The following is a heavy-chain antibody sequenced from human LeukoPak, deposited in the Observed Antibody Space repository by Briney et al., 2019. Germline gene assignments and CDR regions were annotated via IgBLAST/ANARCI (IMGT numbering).Heavy chain of an antibody. CDR3: ASPPPGSSSWNYFDY. J-gene: IGHJ4*02. CDR2: INPNSGGT. V-gene: IGHV1-2*02. Sequence: ASVKVSCKASGYTFTGYYMHWVRQAPGQGLEWMGWINPNSGGTNYAQKFQGRVTMTRDTSISTAYMELSRLRSDDTAVYYCASPPPGSSSWNYFDYWRQGTLVTVSS. D-gene: IGHD6-13*01. CDR1: GYTFTGYY.